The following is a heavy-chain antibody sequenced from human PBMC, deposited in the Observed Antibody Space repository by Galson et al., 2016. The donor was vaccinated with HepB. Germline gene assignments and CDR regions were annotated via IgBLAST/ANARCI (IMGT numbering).Heavy chain of an antibody. CDR2: ISGGGDNT. CDR1: GFSFRNFD. D-gene: IGHD2-2*01. CDR3: AKAAGYCSSPTCLTTPMDY. J-gene: IGHJ4*02. Sequence: SLRLSCAGSGFSFRNFDMNWVRQAPGKGLEWVSSISGGGDNTYSADSVKGRFTISRDNSNNTLFLQMNNLRPDDTAVHFCAKAAGYCSSPTCLTTPMDYWGQGTLVTVSS. V-gene: IGHV3-23*01.